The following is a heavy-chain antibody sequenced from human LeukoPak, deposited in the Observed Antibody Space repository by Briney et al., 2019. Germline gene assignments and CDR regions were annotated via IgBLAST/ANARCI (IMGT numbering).Heavy chain of an antibody. Sequence: GGSLRLSCAASGFTFSSYAMSWVRQAPGKGLEWVSAISGSGGSTYYADSVKGRFTLSRDNSKNTLYLQMNSLRAEDTAVYYCAKDGSYYYDSSGYPDNWFDPWGQGTLVTVSS. CDR2: ISGSGGST. J-gene: IGHJ5*02. D-gene: IGHD3-22*01. V-gene: IGHV3-23*01. CDR3: AKDGSYYYDSSGYPDNWFDP. CDR1: GFTFSSYA.